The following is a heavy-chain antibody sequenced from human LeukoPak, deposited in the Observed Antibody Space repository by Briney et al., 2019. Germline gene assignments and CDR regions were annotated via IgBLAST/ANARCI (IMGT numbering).Heavy chain of an antibody. V-gene: IGHV2-5*02. Sequence: SGPTLVNPTQALTLTCTFSGFSLNTRGVGVGWIRQPPGRALEWLALIYWDDDRRYSPSLKSRLTITKDTSRNQVVLTMTNMDPVDTATYFCAHRKNYYDSSVFDNWGQGTLVTVSS. D-gene: IGHD3-22*01. CDR3: AHRKNYYDSSVFDN. CDR1: GFSLNTRGVG. CDR2: IYWDDDR. J-gene: IGHJ4*02.